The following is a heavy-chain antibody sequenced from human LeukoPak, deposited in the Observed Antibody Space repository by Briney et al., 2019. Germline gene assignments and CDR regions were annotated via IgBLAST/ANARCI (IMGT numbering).Heavy chain of an antibody. D-gene: IGHD6-13*01. J-gene: IGHJ4*02. V-gene: IGHV3-74*01. Sequence: QSGGSLRLSCAASAFTFSSYWMHWVRQGPGKGLVWVARINSDGTTTTYADSVKGRLTISRDNARNTLYLQMKSLTADDTAVYYCARGYYSGSRIDYWGQGTLVTVSP. CDR2: INSDGTTT. CDR3: ARGYYSGSRIDY. CDR1: AFTFSSYW.